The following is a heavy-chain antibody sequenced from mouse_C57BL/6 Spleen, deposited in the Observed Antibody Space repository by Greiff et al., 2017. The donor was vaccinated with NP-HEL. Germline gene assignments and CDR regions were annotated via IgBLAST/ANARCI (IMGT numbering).Heavy chain of an antibody. Sequence: VQLQQSGPELVKPGASVKIPCKASGYTFTDYNMDWVKQSHGKSLEWIGDINPNNGGTIYNQKFKGKATLTVDKSSSTAYMELRSLTSEDTAVYYCASRRSLYYGSSYGYFDYWGQGTTLTVSS. V-gene: IGHV1-18*01. CDR2: INPNNGGT. CDR3: ASRRSLYYGSSYGYFDY. CDR1: GYTFTDYN. D-gene: IGHD1-1*01. J-gene: IGHJ2*01.